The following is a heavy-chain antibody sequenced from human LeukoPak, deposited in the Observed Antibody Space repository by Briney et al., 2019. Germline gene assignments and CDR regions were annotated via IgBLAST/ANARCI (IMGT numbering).Heavy chain of an antibody. CDR2: MNSYVSRT. CDR1: RFTFCSYW. CDR3: ARVGERRDYSSSWYFGRGDNWSGFDP. V-gene: IGHV3-74*03. D-gene: IGHD6-13*01. Sequence: GRSPRLSSAPSRFTFCSYWMHSVAQAPSHELVCVSRMNSYVSRTASADSLQCRFTISRDNAKNTLYHQMNSLRAEDTAVYYCARVGERRDYSSSWYFGRGDNWSGFDPWGQGTLVTVSS. J-gene: IGHJ5*02.